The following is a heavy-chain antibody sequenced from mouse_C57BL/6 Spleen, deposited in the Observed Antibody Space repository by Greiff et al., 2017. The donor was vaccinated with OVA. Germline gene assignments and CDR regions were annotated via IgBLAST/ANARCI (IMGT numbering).Heavy chain of an antibody. CDR3: TTGGNLAY. CDR2: IDPENGDT. CDR1: GFNIKDDY. Sequence: VQLQQSGAELVRPGASVKLSCTASGFNIKDDYMHWLKQRPEQGLEWIGWIDPENGDTEYASKFQGKATITADTSSNTAYLQLSSLTSEDTAVYYCTTGGNLAYWGQGTLVTVSA. J-gene: IGHJ3*01. D-gene: IGHD2-1*01. V-gene: IGHV14-4*01.